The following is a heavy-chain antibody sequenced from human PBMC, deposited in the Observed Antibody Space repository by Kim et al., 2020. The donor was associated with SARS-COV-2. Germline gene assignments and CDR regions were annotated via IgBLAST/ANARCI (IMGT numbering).Heavy chain of an antibody. CDR2: GST. V-gene: IGHV4-30-2*05. CDR3: ARDGSAFDI. Sequence: GSTYYNPSLKSRVTISVDTSKNQFSLKLGSVTAADTAVYYCARDGSAFDIWGQGTMVTVSS. J-gene: IGHJ3*02.